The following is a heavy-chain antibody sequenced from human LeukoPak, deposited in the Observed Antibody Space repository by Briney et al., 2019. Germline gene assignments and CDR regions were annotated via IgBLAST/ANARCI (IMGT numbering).Heavy chain of an antibody. Sequence: ASVKVSCKASGYTFTGYYMHWVRQAPGQGLEWMGWINPNSGGTNYAQKFQGRVTMTRDTSISTAYMELSRLRSDDTAVYYCAREESPDYGDYAASYWGQGTLVTVSS. CDR1: GYTFTGYY. CDR2: INPNSGGT. CDR3: AREESPDYGDYAASY. J-gene: IGHJ4*02. V-gene: IGHV1-2*02. D-gene: IGHD4-17*01.